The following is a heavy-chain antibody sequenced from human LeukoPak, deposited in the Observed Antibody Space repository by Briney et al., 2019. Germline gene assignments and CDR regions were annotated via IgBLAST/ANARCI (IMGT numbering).Heavy chain of an antibody. J-gene: IGHJ6*03. CDR1: GFTVSSNY. V-gene: IGHV3-53*01. Sequence: PGGSLRLSCAASGFTVSSNYMSWVRQAPGKGLEWVSVIYSGGSTYYADSVKGRFTISRDNSKNTLYLQMNSLRAEDTAVYYCARVSAYYYGSGSPTYMDVWGKGTTVTVSS. CDR3: ARVSAYYYGSGSPTYMDV. CDR2: IYSGGST. D-gene: IGHD3-10*01.